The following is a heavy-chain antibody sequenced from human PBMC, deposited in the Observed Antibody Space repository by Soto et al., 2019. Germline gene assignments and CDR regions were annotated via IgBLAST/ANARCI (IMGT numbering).Heavy chain of an antibody. CDR1: GFTVSSNY. Sequence: GSLRLSCAASGFTVSSNYMSWVRQAPGKGLEWVSVIYSGGSTYYADSVKGRFTISRDNSKNTLYLQMNSLRAEDTAVYYCARDLVEQQLVQGGYYYYGMDVWGQGTTVTVS. D-gene: IGHD6-13*01. CDR3: ARDLVEQQLVQGGYYYYGMDV. V-gene: IGHV3-53*01. CDR2: IYSGGST. J-gene: IGHJ6*02.